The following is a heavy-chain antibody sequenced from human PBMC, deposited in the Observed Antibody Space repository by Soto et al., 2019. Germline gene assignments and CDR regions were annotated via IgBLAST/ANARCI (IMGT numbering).Heavy chain of an antibody. CDR2: IWYDGSNK. Sequence: PGGSLRLSCAASGFTFSSYGMHWVRQAPGKGLEWVAVIWYDGSNKHYADSVKGRFTISRDNTENTLYLQMNSLRAEGTAVYYCARAIYGDFTYYFDYWGQGTLVTVSS. V-gene: IGHV3-33*01. J-gene: IGHJ4*02. CDR3: ARAIYGDFTYYFDY. D-gene: IGHD4-17*01. CDR1: GFTFSSYG.